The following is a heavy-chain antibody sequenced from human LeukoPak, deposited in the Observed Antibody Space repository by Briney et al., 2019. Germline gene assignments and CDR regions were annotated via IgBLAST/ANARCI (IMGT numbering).Heavy chain of an antibody. CDR2: ISGSGGST. Sequence: GGSLRLSCAASGFTFSSYAMSWVRQAPGKGLEWVSAISGSGGSTYYADSVKGRFTISRDNSKSTLYLQMNSLRAEDTAVYYCAKDVAGYCSGGSCQLYYFDYWGQGTLVTVSS. J-gene: IGHJ4*02. CDR3: AKDVAGYCSGGSCQLYYFDY. V-gene: IGHV3-23*01. D-gene: IGHD2-15*01. CDR1: GFTFSSYA.